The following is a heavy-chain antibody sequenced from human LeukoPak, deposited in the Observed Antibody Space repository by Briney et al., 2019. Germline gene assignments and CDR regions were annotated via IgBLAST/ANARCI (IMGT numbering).Heavy chain of an antibody. J-gene: IGHJ6*03. CDR1: GYSISSGYY. V-gene: IGHV4-38-2*02. Sequence: SETLSLTCTVSGYSISSGYYWGWIRQPPGKGLEWIGSIYHSGRTFYNPSLKSRVTISVDTSKNQFSLKLSSVTAADTAVYYCARLDSGSSSNYYYYYMDVWGKGTTVTISS. CDR2: IYHSGRT. CDR3: ARLDSGSSSNYYYYYMDV. D-gene: IGHD6-19*01.